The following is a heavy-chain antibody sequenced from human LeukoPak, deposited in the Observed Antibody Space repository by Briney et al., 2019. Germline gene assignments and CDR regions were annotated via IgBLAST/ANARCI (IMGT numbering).Heavy chain of an antibody. J-gene: IGHJ4*02. V-gene: IGHV3-43*01. CDR2: ISWDGGST. Sequence: GGSLRLSCAASGFTFDDYTMHWVRQAPGKGLEWVSLISWDGGSTYYADSVKGRFTISRDNSKNSLYMQMNSLRTEDTALYYCAKDSGSYPRGDYFDYWGQGNMVTVSS. CDR1: GFTFDDYT. D-gene: IGHD1-26*01. CDR3: AKDSGSYPRGDYFDY.